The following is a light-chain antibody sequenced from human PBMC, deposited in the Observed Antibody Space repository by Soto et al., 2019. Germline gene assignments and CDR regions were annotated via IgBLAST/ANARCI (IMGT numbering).Light chain of an antibody. J-gene: IGKJ1*01. Sequence: EIVLTQSPGILSLSPGERATLSCRASQSVSSSYLAWYQQKPGQAPRLLIYGASSRATGIPDRFSGSGSGTDFTLTISRLEPEDFAVYYCQQYSASPRTFGQGTKVDIK. CDR1: QSVSSSY. CDR2: GAS. CDR3: QQYSASPRT. V-gene: IGKV3-20*01.